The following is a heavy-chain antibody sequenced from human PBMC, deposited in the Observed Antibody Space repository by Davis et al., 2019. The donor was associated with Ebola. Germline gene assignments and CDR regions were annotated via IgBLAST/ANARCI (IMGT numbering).Heavy chain of an antibody. V-gene: IGHV1-69*13. CDR1: GGTFNTSA. Sequence: SVKVSCKASGGTFNTSAISWVRQAPGQGLDWMGGIIPVSGIPKYAQKFQGRVTITADESTSTVYMELSSLRSEDTAVYYCARERYRDGSDYFFEQSHWGQGTLVTVSS. D-gene: IGHD3-10*01. J-gene: IGHJ4*02. CDR3: ARERYRDGSDYFFEQSH. CDR2: IIPVSGIP.